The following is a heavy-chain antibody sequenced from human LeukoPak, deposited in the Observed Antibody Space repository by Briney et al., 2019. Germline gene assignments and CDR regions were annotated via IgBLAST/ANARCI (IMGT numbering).Heavy chain of an antibody. J-gene: IGHJ4*02. CDR1: GGSFSGYY. Sequence: PSETLSLTXAVYGGSFSGYYWSWIRQPPGKGLEWIGEINHSGSTNDNPSLKSRVTISVDTSKNQFSLKLSSVTAADTAVYYCASSSGYYSSFGYFDYWGQGTLVTVSS. CDR2: INHSGST. V-gene: IGHV4-34*01. CDR3: ASSSGYYSSFGYFDY. D-gene: IGHD3-22*01.